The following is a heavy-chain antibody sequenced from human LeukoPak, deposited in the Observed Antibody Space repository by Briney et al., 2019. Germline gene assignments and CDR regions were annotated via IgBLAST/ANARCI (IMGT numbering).Heavy chain of an antibody. CDR1: GFTFTTYW. Sequence: GESLRLSCAASGFTFTTYWMSWVRQPPGKGLEWVANIKQDGTEEYYVDSVKGRFTISRDNAKNSLYLQMNSPRVEDTAIYYCVKVAKYYYGSETYYFFEHWGPGTPVTASS. CDR3: VKVAKYYYGSETYYFFEH. V-gene: IGHV3-7*01. CDR2: IKQDGTEE. D-gene: IGHD3-10*01. J-gene: IGHJ4*02.